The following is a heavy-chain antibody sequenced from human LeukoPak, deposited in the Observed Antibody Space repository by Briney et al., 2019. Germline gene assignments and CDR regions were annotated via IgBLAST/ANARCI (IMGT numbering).Heavy chain of an antibody. CDR3: AREKLDSSSRYVSTDFDY. D-gene: IGHD6-13*01. V-gene: IGHV3-7*01. CDR2: IKQDGSEK. J-gene: IGHJ4*02. Sequence: PGGSLRLSCAASGFTFSSYWMSWVRQAPGKGLEWVANIKQDGSEKYYVDSVKGRFTISRDNAKNSLYLQMNSLRAEDTAVYYCAREKLDSSSRYVSTDFDYWGQGTLVTVSS. CDR1: GFTFSSYW.